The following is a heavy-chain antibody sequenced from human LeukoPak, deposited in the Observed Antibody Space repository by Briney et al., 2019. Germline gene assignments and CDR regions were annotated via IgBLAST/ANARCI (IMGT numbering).Heavy chain of an antibody. V-gene: IGHV1-69*13. CDR2: IIPIFGTA. Sequence: SVKVSCKASGGTFSSYAISWVRQAPGQGLEWMGGIIPIFGTANYAQKFQGRVTITADESTSTAYMELSSLRSEDTAVYYCARVSSARSSWFGEPLYYYMDVWGKGTTVTVSS. D-gene: IGHD3-10*01. CDR3: ARVSSARSSWFGEPLYYYMDV. CDR1: GGTFSSYA. J-gene: IGHJ6*03.